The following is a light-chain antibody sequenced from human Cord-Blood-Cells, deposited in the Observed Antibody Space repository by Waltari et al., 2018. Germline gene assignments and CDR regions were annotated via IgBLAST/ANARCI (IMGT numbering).Light chain of an antibody. J-gene: IGLJ3*02. CDR1: KIGSKS. Sequence: SYVLTQPPSVSVAPGKTARITCGGNKIGSKSVHWYQQKPGQAPVLVIYYDSDRPSGIPERFSGSNSGNTATLTISRVEAGDEADYYCQVGDSSSDHWVFGGGTKLTVL. CDR2: YDS. V-gene: IGLV3-21*04. CDR3: QVGDSSSDHWV.